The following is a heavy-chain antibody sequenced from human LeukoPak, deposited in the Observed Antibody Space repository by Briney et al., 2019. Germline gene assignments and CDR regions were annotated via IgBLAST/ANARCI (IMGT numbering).Heavy chain of an antibody. CDR3: ARTPSIRYFDLPPYYYYYYGMDV. D-gene: IGHD3-9*01. J-gene: IGHJ6*04. CDR1: GFSLSTSGMC. CDR2: IDWDDDK. V-gene: IGHV2-70*01. Sequence: SGPALVKPTQTLTLTCTFSGFSLSTSGMCVSWIRQPPGKALEWLALIDWDDDKYYSTSLKTRLTISKDTSKNQVVLTMTNMDPVDTATYYCARTPSIRYFDLPPYYYYYYGMDVWGKGTTVTVSS.